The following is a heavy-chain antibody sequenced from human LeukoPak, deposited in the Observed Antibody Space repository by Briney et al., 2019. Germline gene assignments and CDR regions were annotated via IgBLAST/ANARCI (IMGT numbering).Heavy chain of an antibody. V-gene: IGHV7-4-1*02. D-gene: IGHD6-13*01. CDR3: ARDVAAAVTNWFDP. CDR1: GYTFTSYA. CDR2: INTNTGNP. Sequence: ASVKVSCKASGYTFTSYAMNWVRQAPGQGLEWMGWINTNTGNPTYAQGFTGRFVFSLDTSVSTAYLQISSLKAEDTAVYYCARDVAAAVTNWFDPWGQGTLVTVSS. J-gene: IGHJ5*02.